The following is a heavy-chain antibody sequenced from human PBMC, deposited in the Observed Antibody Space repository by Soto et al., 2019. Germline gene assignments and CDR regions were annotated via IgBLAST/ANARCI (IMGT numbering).Heavy chain of an antibody. Sequence: PGGSLRLSCAASGFTFSSYAMHWVRQAPGKGLERVAVISYDGSNKYYADSVKGRFTISRDNSKNTLYLQMNSLRAEDTAVYYCARDNEMAIIDAFDNWGQGTMVTVSS. D-gene: IGHD2-21*01. V-gene: IGHV3-30-3*01. CDR2: ISYDGSNK. CDR1: GFTFSSYA. CDR3: ARDNEMAIIDAFDN. J-gene: IGHJ3*02.